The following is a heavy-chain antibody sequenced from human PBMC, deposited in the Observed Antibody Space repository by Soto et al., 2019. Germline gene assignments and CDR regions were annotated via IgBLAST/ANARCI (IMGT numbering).Heavy chain of an antibody. CDR1: GGSVSSGRYY. D-gene: IGHD2-15*01. CDR3: VRTPTSPRRFDS. CDR2: IYYSGLT. Sequence: SETLSLTCTVSGGSVSSGRYYWSWIRQPPGKGLEWIGYIYYSGLTNYSPSLKSRVAISIDTSKNQFSLILSSVTAADTAVYYCVRTPTSPRRFDSWGQGTLVTVSS. J-gene: IGHJ5*01. V-gene: IGHV4-61*01.